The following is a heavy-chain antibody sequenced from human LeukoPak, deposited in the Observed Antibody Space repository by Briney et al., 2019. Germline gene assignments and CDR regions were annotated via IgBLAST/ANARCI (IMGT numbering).Heavy chain of an antibody. CDR3: AIRYSYGYGLDY. CDR2: ISYDGSNK. D-gene: IGHD5-18*01. Sequence: PGGSLRLSCAASGFTFSSYAMHWVRQAPGKGLEWVAVISYDGSNKYYADSVKGRFTISRDNSKNTLYLQMNSLRAEDTAVYYCAIRYSYGYGLDYWGQGTLVTVPS. J-gene: IGHJ4*02. CDR1: GFTFSSYA. V-gene: IGHV3-30-3*01.